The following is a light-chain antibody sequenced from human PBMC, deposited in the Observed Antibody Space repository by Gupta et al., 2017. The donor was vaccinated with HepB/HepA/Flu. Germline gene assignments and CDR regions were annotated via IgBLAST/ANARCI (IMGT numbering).Light chain of an antibody. CDR3: SSYTRSNTVV. CDR1: SSDVGGYNY. V-gene: IGLV2-14*03. CDR2: DVS. J-gene: IGLJ2*01. Sequence: PAVTPPPRVAGGPGQSITISCTGTSSDVGGYNYVSWYQQHPGKAPQLMIYDVSNRPSGVSNRFSGSKAGNTASLTISGLQAKDEADYYCSSYTRSNTVVFGGGTKLTVL.